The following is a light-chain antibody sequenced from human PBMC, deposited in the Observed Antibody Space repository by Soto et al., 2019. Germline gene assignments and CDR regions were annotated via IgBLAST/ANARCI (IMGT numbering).Light chain of an antibody. V-gene: IGKV1-39*01. CDR3: QQSYSTQLT. J-gene: IGKJ4*01. Sequence: DIQMTQSPSSLSASVGDRVTITCQASQSISSYLNWYQQKPGKAPKLLIYAASSLQSGVPSRFSGSGSGTDFTLTISSLQPEDFATYYCQQSYSTQLTFGGGTKVEIK. CDR2: AAS. CDR1: QSISSY.